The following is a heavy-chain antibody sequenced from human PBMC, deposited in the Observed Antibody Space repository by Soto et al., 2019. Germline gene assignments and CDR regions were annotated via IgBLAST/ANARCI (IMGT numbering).Heavy chain of an antibody. CDR2: ISYDGSNK. V-gene: IGHV3-30*18. Sequence: GGSLRLSCAASGFTFSSYGMHWVRQAPGKGLEWVAVISYDGSNKYYADPVKGRFTISRDNSKNKLYLQMNSQRAEDTAVYYSAKEGHVLRYFDWSPGNDAFDICGQGPMLTVSS. CDR3: AKEGHVLRYFDWSPGNDAFDI. J-gene: IGHJ3*02. D-gene: IGHD3-9*01. CDR1: GFTFSSYG.